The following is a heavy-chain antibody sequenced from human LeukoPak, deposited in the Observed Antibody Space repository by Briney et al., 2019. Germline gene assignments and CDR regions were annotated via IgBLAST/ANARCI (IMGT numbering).Heavy chain of an antibody. CDR2: IYHSGST. Sequence: PSETLSLTCTVSGYSISSGYYWGWIRQPPGEGLEWIGIIYHSGSTNYNPSLKSRVTISVDTSKNQFSLKLSSVTAADTAVYCCARVGGSWFRPFDYWGQGTLVTVSS. V-gene: IGHV4-38-2*02. D-gene: IGHD1-26*01. J-gene: IGHJ4*02. CDR3: ARVGGSWFRPFDY. CDR1: GYSISSGYY.